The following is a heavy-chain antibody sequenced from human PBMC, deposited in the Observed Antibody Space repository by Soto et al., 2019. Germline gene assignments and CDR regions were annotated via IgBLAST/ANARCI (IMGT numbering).Heavy chain of an antibody. J-gene: IGHJ3*02. CDR1: GFTFSSYS. CDR2: ISSSSSYI. D-gene: IGHD3-10*01. Sequence: EVQLVESGGGLVKPGGSLRLSCAASGFTFSSYSMNWVRQAPGKGLEWVSSISSSSSYIYYADSVKGRFTISRDNAKNSLQLQKNSRRAEDTAVYYCAIDRGGDLKAFDIWGQGTMVTVSS. V-gene: IGHV3-21*01. CDR3: AIDRGGDLKAFDI.